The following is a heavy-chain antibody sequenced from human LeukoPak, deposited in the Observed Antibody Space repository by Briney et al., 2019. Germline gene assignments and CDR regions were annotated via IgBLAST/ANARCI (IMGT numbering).Heavy chain of an antibody. J-gene: IGHJ5*02. Sequence: GGSLRLSCSASGFTFNNYPMYWVRQPPGKGLGYVSVISSNGGSTYYADSVKGRFTISRDNSKNTLYLQMSSLRAEDTAVYYCVKGGSSSSWYTWLDLWAQSALVTVSS. CDR2: ISSNGGST. CDR1: GFTFNNYP. V-gene: IGHV3-64D*06. CDR3: VKGGSSSSWYTWLDL. D-gene: IGHD6-13*01.